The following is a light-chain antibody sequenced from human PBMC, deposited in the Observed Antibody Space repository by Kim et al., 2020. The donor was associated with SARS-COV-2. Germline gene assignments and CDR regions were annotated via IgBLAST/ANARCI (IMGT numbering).Light chain of an antibody. CDR2: AAS. CDR1: QNINNL. V-gene: IGKV1-39*01. J-gene: IGKJ1*01. CDR3: QQSFSTWT. Sequence: SATVGHRVTVTCRANQNINNLLNWYQQKPGKAPKLLICAASILQSGVPSRFSGSGSGTDFTLTINSLQPEDFATYYCQQSFSTWTFGQGTKVDIK.